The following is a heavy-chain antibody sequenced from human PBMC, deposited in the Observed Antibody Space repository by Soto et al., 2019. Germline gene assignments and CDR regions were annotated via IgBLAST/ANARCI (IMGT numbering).Heavy chain of an antibody. CDR2: ISAYTTNT. CDR1: GYTFTSYP. V-gene: IGHV1-18*01. J-gene: IGHJ5*01. Sequence: QVQLVQSGAAVKKPGASVKVSCKTSGYTFTSYPISWVRQAPGQGLEWMGWISAYTTNTNYAQKFQGRVTMTTDTLTSTAYMEPRSLRSDDTAVYYCARDTPPTDSWCQRTLVTVSS. CDR3: ARDTPPTDS.